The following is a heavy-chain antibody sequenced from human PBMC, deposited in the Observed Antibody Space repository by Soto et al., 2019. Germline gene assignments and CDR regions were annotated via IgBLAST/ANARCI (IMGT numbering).Heavy chain of an antibody. D-gene: IGHD4-17*01. CDR1: GGSISTTHNY. CDR2: ISYIGST. J-gene: IGHJ6*02. V-gene: IGHV4-39*01. CDR3: ARPLLTTADYYYGTDV. Sequence: SETLSLTCTVSGGSISTTHNYWAWTRQAPGKGLEWIGSISYIGSTYYNPSLQSRVSISSDTSKDQFSLKLTSVTAADTAVYFCARPLLTTADYYYGTDVWGRGTSVTVSS.